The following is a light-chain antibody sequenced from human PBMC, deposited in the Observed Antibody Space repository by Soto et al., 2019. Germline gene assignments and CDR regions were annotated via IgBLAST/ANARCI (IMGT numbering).Light chain of an antibody. CDR2: DVN. V-gene: IGLV2-14*03. Sequence: QSVLTQPASVSGSPGQSIAISCTGTSNDIGGHDYVSWYQQHPGKAPKVMIYDVNHRPSGVSDRFSGSKSGYTASLTISGLQAEDEAVYYCSSYTTSSSVIFGGGTKVTVL. J-gene: IGLJ2*01. CDR1: SNDIGGHDY. CDR3: SSYTTSSSVI.